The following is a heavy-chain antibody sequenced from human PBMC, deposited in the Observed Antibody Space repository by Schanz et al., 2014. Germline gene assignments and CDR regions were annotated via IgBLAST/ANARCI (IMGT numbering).Heavy chain of an antibody. D-gene: IGHD1-1*01. Sequence: EVQLVESGGGWVQPGGSLRLSCAASGFTFSDYSMNWVRQAPGKGPEWVSVIGVDGTTTYYADSVKGRFTISRDNAKNSLFLQMNSLRPEDTAVYYCARGRVLESWGQGTLVTVSS. V-gene: IGHV3-48*04. CDR1: GFTFSDYS. J-gene: IGHJ5*02. CDR3: ARGRVLES. CDR2: IGVDGTTT.